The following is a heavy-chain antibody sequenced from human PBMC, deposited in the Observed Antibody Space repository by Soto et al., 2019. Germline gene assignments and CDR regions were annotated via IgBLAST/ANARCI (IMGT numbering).Heavy chain of an antibody. CDR2: IYYSGTT. Sequence: SETLSLTCAVSGYSISSSNWWGWIRQPPGKGLEWIGYIYYSGTTYYNPSLKSRVTMSVDTAKNQFSLKLTSVTAVDTAVYYCARREIQGPIDYWGQGTLVTVSS. CDR3: ARREIQGPIDY. D-gene: IGHD1-26*01. CDR1: GYSISSSNW. J-gene: IGHJ4*02. V-gene: IGHV4-28*01.